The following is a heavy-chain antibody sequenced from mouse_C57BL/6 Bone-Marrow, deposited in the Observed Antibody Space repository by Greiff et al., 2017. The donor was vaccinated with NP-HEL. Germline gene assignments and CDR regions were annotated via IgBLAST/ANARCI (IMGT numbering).Heavy chain of an antibody. D-gene: IGHD1-1*01. Sequence: EVMLVESGGGLVKPGGSLKLSCAASGFTFSSYAMSWVRQTPEKRLEWVATISDGGSYTYYPDNVKGRFTISRDNAKNNLYLQMSKLKSEDTAMYYCARDRDYGSSYWYFDGWGTGTTVTVS. CDR2: ISDGGSYT. V-gene: IGHV5-4*01. CDR3: ARDRDYGSSYWYFDG. J-gene: IGHJ1*03. CDR1: GFTFSSYA.